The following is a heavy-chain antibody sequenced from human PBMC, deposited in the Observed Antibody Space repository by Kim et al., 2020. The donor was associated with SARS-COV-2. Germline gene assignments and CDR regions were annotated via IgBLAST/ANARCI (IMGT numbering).Heavy chain of an antibody. CDR1: GFTFSSYG. CDR3: AGGGAARRGGMDV. D-gene: IGHD1-26*01. CDR2: IWYDGSNK. V-gene: IGHV3-33*01. J-gene: IGHJ6*02. Sequence: GGSLRLSCAASGFTFSSYGMHWVRQAPGKGLEWVAVIWYDGSNKYYADSVKGRFTISRDNSKNTLYLQMNSLRAEDTAVYYCAGGGAARRGGMDVWVQGTTVTVSS.